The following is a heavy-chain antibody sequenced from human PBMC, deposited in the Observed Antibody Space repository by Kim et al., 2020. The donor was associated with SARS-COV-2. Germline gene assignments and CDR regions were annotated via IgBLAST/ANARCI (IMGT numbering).Heavy chain of an antibody. CDR2: IWYDGSNK. V-gene: IGHV3-33*06. D-gene: IGHD5-12*01. J-gene: IGHJ4*01. Sequence: GGSLRLSCAASGFTFSSYAMHWVRQAPGKGLEWVAVIWYDGSNKYYADSVKGRFTISRDNSKNTLYLQMNSLRAEDTAVYYCANILDSGYDSVPFDYWG. CDR3: ANILDSGYDSVPFDY. CDR1: GFTFSSYA.